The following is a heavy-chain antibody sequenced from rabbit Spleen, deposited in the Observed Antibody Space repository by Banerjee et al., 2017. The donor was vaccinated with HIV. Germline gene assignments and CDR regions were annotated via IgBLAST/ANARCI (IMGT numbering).Heavy chain of an antibody. Sequence: QSLEESGGDLVKPGASLTLTCAASGVSFSGSSYMCWVRQAPGKGLEWIACIETGSSGFTYFASWAKGRFIMSRTSSTTVTLQMTSLTAADTATYFCARDLVAVIGWNFNLWGPGTLVTVS. CDR2: IETGSSGFT. V-gene: IGHV1S40*01. D-gene: IGHD1-1*01. CDR3: ARDLVAVIGWNFNL. J-gene: IGHJ4*01. CDR1: GVSFSGSSY.